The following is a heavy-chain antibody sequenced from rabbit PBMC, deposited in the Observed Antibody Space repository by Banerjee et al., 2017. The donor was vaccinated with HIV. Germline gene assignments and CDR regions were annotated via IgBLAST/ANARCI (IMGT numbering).Heavy chain of an antibody. CDR2: IAGSSGNT. CDR3: GRADGDSNYAFTL. D-gene: IGHD7-1*01. J-gene: IGHJ4*01. Sequence: QSLEESGGDLVKPGASLTLTCTASGFSLSTSDYMCWVRQAPGKGLEWISCIAGSSGNTYYASWAKGRFTISKTSSTTVTLQTTSLTAADTATYFCGRADGDSNYAFTLWGQGTLVTVS. V-gene: IGHV1S40*01. CDR1: GFSLSTSDY.